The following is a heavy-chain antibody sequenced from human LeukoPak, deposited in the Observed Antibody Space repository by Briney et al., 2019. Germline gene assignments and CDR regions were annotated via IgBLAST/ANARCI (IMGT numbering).Heavy chain of an antibody. Sequence: SGPTLVNPTQTLTLTCTFSGFSLSTSGMCVSWIRQPPGKALEWLALIDWDDDKYYSTSLKTRLTISKDTSKNQVVLTMTNMDPVDTATYYCAHRRDGYNSLDYWGQGTLVTVSS. CDR3: AHRRDGYNSLDY. D-gene: IGHD5-24*01. J-gene: IGHJ4*02. V-gene: IGHV2-70*12. CDR2: IDWDDDK. CDR1: GFSLSTSGMC.